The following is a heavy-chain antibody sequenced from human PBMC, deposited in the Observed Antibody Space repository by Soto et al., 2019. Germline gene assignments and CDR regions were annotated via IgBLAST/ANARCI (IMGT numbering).Heavy chain of an antibody. J-gene: IGHJ4*02. V-gene: IGHV4-59*01. Sequence: PSETLSLTCNVSGGSISNYYWSWIRQSPGKGLEWIGYIYYSGNTNYNPSLKSRVTISVDPSKAQFSLRLSSVTAADTAVYYCARQLGLWQPLDYWGLGILVTVSS. CDR2: IYYSGNT. D-gene: IGHD2-2*01. CDR3: ARQLGLWQPLDY. CDR1: GGSISNYY.